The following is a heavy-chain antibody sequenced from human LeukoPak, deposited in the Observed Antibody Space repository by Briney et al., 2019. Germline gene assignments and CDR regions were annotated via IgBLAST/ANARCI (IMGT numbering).Heavy chain of an antibody. J-gene: IGHJ4*02. CDR1: GFTFSSYG. CDR2: ISYDGSNK. V-gene: IGHV3-30*03. Sequence: GGSLRLSCAASGFTFSSYGMHWVRQAPGKGLEWVAVISYDGSNKYYADSVKGRFTISRDNSKNTLYLQMNSLRAEDTAVYYCARAPQIAYYFDYWGQGTLVTVSS. CDR3: ARAPQIAYYFDY.